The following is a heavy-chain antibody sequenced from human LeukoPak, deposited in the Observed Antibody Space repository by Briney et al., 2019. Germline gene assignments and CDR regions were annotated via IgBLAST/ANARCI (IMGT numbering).Heavy chain of an antibody. D-gene: IGHD3-22*01. CDR1: GFTFSTYA. J-gene: IGHJ4*02. CDR2: ISGSGGRT. Sequence: QPGGSLRLSCAASGFTFSTYAMSWVRQAPGKGLEWVSAISGSGGRTYYADSVKGRFTISRDNSKNTLYLQTNSLRAEDTAVYYCAKDFDYYDSSGYRRFDYWGQGTLVTVSS. V-gene: IGHV3-23*01. CDR3: AKDFDYYDSSGYRRFDY.